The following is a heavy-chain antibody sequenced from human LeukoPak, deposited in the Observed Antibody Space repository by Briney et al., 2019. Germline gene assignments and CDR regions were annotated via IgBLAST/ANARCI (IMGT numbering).Heavy chain of an antibody. D-gene: IGHD3-22*01. CDR2: INHSGST. Sequence: SETLSLTCAVCGGSFSGYYWSWIRQPPGKGLEWIGEINHSGSTNYNPSLESRVTISVDTSKNQFSLKLSSVTAADTAVYYCARGPVYYDSSGYYYFDYWGQGTLVTVSS. J-gene: IGHJ4*02. CDR3: ARGPVYYDSSGYYYFDY. V-gene: IGHV4-34*01. CDR1: GGSFSGYY.